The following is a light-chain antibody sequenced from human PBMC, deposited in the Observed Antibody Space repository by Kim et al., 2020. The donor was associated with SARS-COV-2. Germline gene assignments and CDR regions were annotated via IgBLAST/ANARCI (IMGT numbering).Light chain of an antibody. J-gene: IGLJ3*02. CDR3: SSYTSSTIWV. Sequence: QSALTQPPSVSGSPGQSVTISCTGTSSDIGSYNRVSWYQQPPGTAPKLIIYEVTNRPSGVPDRFSGSKSGNTASLTISGLQAEDEADYYCSSYTSSTIWVFGGGTQLTVL. V-gene: IGLV2-18*02. CDR1: SSDIGSYNR. CDR2: EVT.